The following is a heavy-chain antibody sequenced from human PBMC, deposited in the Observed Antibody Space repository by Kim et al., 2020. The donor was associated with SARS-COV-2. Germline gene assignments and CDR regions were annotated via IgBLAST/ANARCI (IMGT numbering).Heavy chain of an antibody. CDR2: IRSKADGGTT. Sequence: GGSLRLSCTASGFTFGDYAMSWFRQAPGKGLEWVGFIRSKADGGTTEYAASVKGRFTISRDDSKSIAYLQMNSLKTEDTSVYYCTPTVTTLFDYWGQGTLVTVSS. D-gene: IGHD4-17*01. CDR1: GFTFGDYA. CDR3: TPTVTTLFDY. J-gene: IGHJ4*02. V-gene: IGHV3-49*03.